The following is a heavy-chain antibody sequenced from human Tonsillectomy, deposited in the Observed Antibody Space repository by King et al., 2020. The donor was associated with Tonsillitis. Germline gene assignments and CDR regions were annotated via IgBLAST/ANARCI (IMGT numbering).Heavy chain of an antibody. Sequence: VQLVESGGGLVKPGGSLRLYCAASGFTFSTYSMIWVRQAPGKGLEWVSSITSSSHYIYYADSVKGRFTISRDNAKNSLFLQMNSLRAEDTAVYYCARGAAAAGTFAMDVWGQGTTVTVSS. CDR1: GFTFSTYS. V-gene: IGHV3-21*01. CDR3: ARGAAAAGTFAMDV. D-gene: IGHD6-13*01. CDR2: ITSSSHYI. J-gene: IGHJ6*02.